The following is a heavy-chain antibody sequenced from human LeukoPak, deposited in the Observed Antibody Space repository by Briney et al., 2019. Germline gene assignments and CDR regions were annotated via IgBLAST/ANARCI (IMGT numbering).Heavy chain of an antibody. J-gene: IGHJ4*02. CDR3: ARADWGSGIYYFDY. D-gene: IGHD7-27*01. Sequence: GASVKVSCKASEYTFTGYYMHWVRQAPGQGLEWMGRISPNSGGTNYAQKFQGRVTMTRDTSISTAYMELGGLRSDDTAVYYCARADWGSGIYYFDYWGQGALVTVSS. CDR2: ISPNSGGT. CDR1: EYTFTGYY. V-gene: IGHV1-2*06.